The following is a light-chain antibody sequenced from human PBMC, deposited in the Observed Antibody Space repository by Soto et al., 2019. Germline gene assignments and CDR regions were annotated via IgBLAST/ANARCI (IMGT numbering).Light chain of an antibody. CDR1: SSNIGAGYD. CDR2: GNS. V-gene: IGLV1-40*01. Sequence: QAVVTQPPSVSGAPGQRVTISCTGSSSNIGAGYDVHWYQQLPGTAPKLLIYGNSNRPSGVPDRFSGSKSGTSASLAITGLQAEEEADDYCHSYDSSLSGSEVFGTGTKLTVL. CDR3: HSYDSSLSGSEV. J-gene: IGLJ1*01.